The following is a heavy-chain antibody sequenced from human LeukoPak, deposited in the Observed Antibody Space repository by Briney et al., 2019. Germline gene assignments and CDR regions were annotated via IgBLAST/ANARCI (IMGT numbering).Heavy chain of an antibody. J-gene: IGHJ4*02. D-gene: IGHD3-10*01. V-gene: IGHV3-30-3*01. CDR1: GFTFSSYA. CDR2: ISYDGSNK. Sequence: PGRSLRLSCAASGFTFSSYAMHWVRQAPGKGLEWVAVISYDGSNKYYADSVKGRFTISRDNSKNTLYLQMNSLRAEDTAVYYCARAYGSGSYYTSYLDYWGQGTLVTVSS. CDR3: ARAYGSGSYYTSYLDY.